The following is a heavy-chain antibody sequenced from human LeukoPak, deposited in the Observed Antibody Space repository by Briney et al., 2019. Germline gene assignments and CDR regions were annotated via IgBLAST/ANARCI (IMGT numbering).Heavy chain of an antibody. CDR3: AKGGDGYNLGIGHY. D-gene: IGHD5-24*01. Sequence: GGSLRLSCAASGFTFSTYWMSWVRQAPGKGLEWVANIKQDGSEKYYVDSVKGRFTISRDNAKNSLYLQMNSLRAEDTAVYYCAKGGDGYNLGIGHYWGQGTLVTVSS. V-gene: IGHV3-7*01. CDR2: IKQDGSEK. J-gene: IGHJ4*02. CDR1: GFTFSTYW.